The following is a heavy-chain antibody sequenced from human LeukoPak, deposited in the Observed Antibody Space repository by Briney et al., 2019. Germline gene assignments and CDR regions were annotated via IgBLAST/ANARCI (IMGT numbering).Heavy chain of an antibody. D-gene: IGHD4-17*01. Sequence: ASETLSLTCAVYGGSFSGYYWSWIRQPPGKGLEWIGEINHSGSTNYNPSLKSRVTISVDTSKNQFSLKLSSVTAADTAVYYCAGENDYGDYGTVYYYYYMDVWGKGTTVTVSS. V-gene: IGHV4-34*01. CDR2: INHSGST. CDR3: AGENDYGDYGTVYYYYYMDV. CDR1: GGSFSGYY. J-gene: IGHJ6*03.